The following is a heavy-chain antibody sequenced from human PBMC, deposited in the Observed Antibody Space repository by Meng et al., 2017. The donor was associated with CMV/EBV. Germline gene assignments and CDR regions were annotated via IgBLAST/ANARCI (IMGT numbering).Heavy chain of an antibody. J-gene: IGHJ4*02. CDR1: GFTFSSYA. CDR2: ISYDGSNK. Sequence: SLKISCAASGFTFSSYAMHWVRQAPGKGLEWVAVISYDGSNKYYADSVKGRFTISRDNSKNTLYLQMNSLRAEDTAVYYCARGLGVELRDWFDYWGQGTLVTVSS. V-gene: IGHV3-30-3*01. D-gene: IGHD1-7*01. CDR3: ARGLGVELRDWFDY.